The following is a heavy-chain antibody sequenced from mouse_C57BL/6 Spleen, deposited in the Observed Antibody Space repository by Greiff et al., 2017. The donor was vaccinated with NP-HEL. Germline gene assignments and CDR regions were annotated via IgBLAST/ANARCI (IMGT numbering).Heavy chain of an antibody. V-gene: IGHV3-6*01. Sequence: EVKLMESGPGLVKPSQSLSLTCSVTGYSITSGYYWNWIRQFPGNKLEWMGYISYDGSNNYNPSLKNRISITRDTSKNQFFLKLNSVTTEDTATYYCAREEGRGYFDYWGQGTTLTVSS. CDR2: ISYDGSN. D-gene: IGHD3-3*01. CDR1: GYSITSGYY. J-gene: IGHJ2*01. CDR3: AREEGRGYFDY.